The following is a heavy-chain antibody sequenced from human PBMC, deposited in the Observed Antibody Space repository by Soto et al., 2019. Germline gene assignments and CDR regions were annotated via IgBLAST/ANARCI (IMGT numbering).Heavy chain of an antibody. CDR1: GFSLSTGGVG. Sequence: SGPTLVNPTQTLTLTCTFSGFSLSTGGVGVGWIRQPPGKALEWLALIFWDDTKRYSPSLKNRLTITKDTSKNQVVLTMTDMDPVDTATYYCAHRNYYDNSDYSGLVEYFDYWGQGTLVTVSS. CDR3: AHRNYYDNSDYSGLVEYFDY. CDR2: IFWDDTK. D-gene: IGHD3-22*01. V-gene: IGHV2-5*02. J-gene: IGHJ4*02.